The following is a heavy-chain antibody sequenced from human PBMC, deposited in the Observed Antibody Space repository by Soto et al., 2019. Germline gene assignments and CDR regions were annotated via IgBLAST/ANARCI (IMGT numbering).Heavy chain of an antibody. V-gene: IGHV4-4*02. D-gene: IGHD3-3*01. CDR1: GGSICSSNW. J-gene: IGHJ6*02. CDR2: IYHSGST. CDR3: ARAYYDFWSGYSGVYYGMDV. Sequence: PSETLSLTCAVSGGSICSSNWWSWVRQPPGKGLKWIGEIYHSGSTNYNPSLKSRVTISVDKSKDQFSLKLSSMTAADTAVYYCARAYYDFWSGYSGVYYGMDVWGQGTTVTVSS.